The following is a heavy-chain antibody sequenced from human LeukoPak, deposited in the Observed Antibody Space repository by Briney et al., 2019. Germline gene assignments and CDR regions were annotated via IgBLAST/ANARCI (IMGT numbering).Heavy chain of an antibody. CDR1: GYSFTSYW. V-gene: IGHV5-51*01. CDR3: ARSRPAGPQGRGWFDP. Sequence: GESLKISCKGSGYSFTSYWIGWVRQMPGKGLEWMGIIYPGDSDTRYSPSFQGQVTISADKSISTAYLQWSSLKASDTAMYYCARSRPAGPQGRGWFDPWGQGTLVTVSS. CDR2: IYPGDSDT. J-gene: IGHJ5*02.